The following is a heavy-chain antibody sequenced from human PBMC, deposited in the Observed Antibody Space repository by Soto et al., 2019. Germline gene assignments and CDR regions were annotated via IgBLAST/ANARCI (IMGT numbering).Heavy chain of an antibody. Sequence: PSETLSLTCAVYGGSFSGYYWSWIRQPPGKGLEWIGEINHSGSTNYNPSLKSRVTISVDTSKNQFSLKLSSVTAADTAVYYCARGGATGDYYYYGMDVWGQGTTVTVYS. CDR1: GGSFSGYY. CDR2: INHSGST. D-gene: IGHD1-26*01. V-gene: IGHV4-34*01. CDR3: ARGGATGDYYYYGMDV. J-gene: IGHJ6*02.